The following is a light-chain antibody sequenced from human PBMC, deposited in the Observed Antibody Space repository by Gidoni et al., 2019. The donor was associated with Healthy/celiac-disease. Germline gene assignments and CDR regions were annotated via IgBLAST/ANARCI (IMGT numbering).Light chain of an antibody. CDR3: QQRSNWPPNFT. CDR1: QSVSSY. Sequence: EIVLTQSPATLSLSPGERATLSCRASQSVSSYLAWYQQKPGQAPRLLIYDASNRATGIPARFSGSGSGTDFTLTISSLGPEDFAVYYCQQRSNWPPNFTFGPGTKVDIK. V-gene: IGKV3-11*01. CDR2: DAS. J-gene: IGKJ3*01.